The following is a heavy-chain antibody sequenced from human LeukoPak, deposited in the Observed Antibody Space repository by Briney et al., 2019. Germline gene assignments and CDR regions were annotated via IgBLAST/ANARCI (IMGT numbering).Heavy chain of an antibody. D-gene: IGHD3-9*01. V-gene: IGHV4-61*02. CDR3: GREAEGGGGPGVTVYYMHYYYYYMDV. CDR2: IYTSGST. CDR1: GGSISSGSYY. Sequence: PSETLSLTCTVSGGSISSGSYYWSWIRQPAGKGLEWIGRIYTSGSTNYNPSLKSRVTISVDTSKNQFSLKLSSVPAADTAVYYGGREAEGGGGPGVTVYYMHYYYYYMDVWGKGTTVTISS. J-gene: IGHJ6*03.